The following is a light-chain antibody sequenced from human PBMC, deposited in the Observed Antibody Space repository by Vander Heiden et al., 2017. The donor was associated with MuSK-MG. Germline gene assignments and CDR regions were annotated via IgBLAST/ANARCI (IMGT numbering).Light chain of an antibody. CDR1: SSDVGGYNY. V-gene: IGLV2-11*01. J-gene: IGLJ3*02. CDR2: DVS. CDR3: CSYAGSYTLV. Sequence: QSALTQPRSVSGSPGQSVTISCTGTSSDVGGYNYVSWYQQHPGKAPKLMFYDVSKRPSGVPDRFSGSKSGNTASLTISGLQAEDEADYYCCSYAGSYTLVFGGGTKLTVL.